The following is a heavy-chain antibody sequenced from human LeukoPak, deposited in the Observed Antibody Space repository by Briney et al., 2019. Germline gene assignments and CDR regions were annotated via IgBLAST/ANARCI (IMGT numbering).Heavy chain of an antibody. CDR2: ISDSGGST. D-gene: IGHD2-15*01. CDR1: GFPFSSYA. J-gene: IGHJ6*02. V-gene: IGHV3-64D*09. Sequence: GGSLRLSCSASGFPFSSYAMHWVRQAPGKGLEYVSAISDSGGSTYYADSVKGRFTISRDNSKNTLYLQMSSLRAGDTAVYFCVRGYSFGPYGMDVWGQGTTATVSS. CDR3: VRGYSFGPYGMDV.